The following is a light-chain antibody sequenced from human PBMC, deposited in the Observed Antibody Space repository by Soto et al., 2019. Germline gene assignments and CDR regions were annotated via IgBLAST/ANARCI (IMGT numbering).Light chain of an antibody. CDR3: QQFGSSFIT. Sequence: EFVLTQSPGTLSLSPGERATLSCRASETFSNRYLAWYQQKPGQAPRLLIYGASRRATGIPDRFSGSGSGTDFTLTISRLEPEDFAVYFCQQFGSSFITFGQGTRLEIK. V-gene: IGKV3-20*01. CDR2: GAS. J-gene: IGKJ5*01. CDR1: ETFSNRY.